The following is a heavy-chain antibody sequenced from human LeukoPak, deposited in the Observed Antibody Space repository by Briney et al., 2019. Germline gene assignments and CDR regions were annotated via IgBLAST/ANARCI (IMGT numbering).Heavy chain of an antibody. CDR1: GGSISSGSYY. J-gene: IGHJ4*02. CDR2: IYTSGST. Sequence: SQTLSLTCTVSGGSISSGSYYWSWIRQPAGKGLEWIGRIYTSGSTNYNPSLKSRVTISVDTSKNQFSLKLSSVTAADTAVYYCAREGGYCSGGSCYSFGIVDYWGQGTLVTVSS. D-gene: IGHD2-15*01. V-gene: IGHV4-61*02. CDR3: AREGGYCSGGSCYSFGIVDY.